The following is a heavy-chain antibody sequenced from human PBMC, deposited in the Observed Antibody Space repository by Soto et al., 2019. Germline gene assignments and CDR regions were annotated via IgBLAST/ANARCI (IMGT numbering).Heavy chain of an antibody. V-gene: IGHV1-69*13. D-gene: IGHD2-21*02. Sequence: SVKVSCKASGGTFSSYAISWVRQAPGQGLEWMGGIIPIFGTANYAQKFQGRVTITADESTSTAYMELSSLRSEDTAVYYCAREGDPRIGWFDPWGQGTLVTVSS. CDR1: GGTFSSYA. CDR3: AREGDPRIGWFDP. CDR2: IIPIFGTA. J-gene: IGHJ5*02.